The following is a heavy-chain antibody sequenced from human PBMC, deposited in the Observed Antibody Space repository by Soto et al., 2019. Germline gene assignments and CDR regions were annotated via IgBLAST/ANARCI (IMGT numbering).Heavy chain of an antibody. Sequence: SVKVSCKASGGTFSSYAISWVRQAPGQGLEWMGGIIPIFGTVNYAQKFQGRVTITADKSTSTAYMELSSLRSEDTAVYYCARGKIAAAGWENNWFDPWGQGTLVTVSS. CDR1: GGTFSSYA. D-gene: IGHD6-13*01. CDR3: ARGKIAAAGWENNWFDP. J-gene: IGHJ5*02. CDR2: IIPIFGTV. V-gene: IGHV1-69*06.